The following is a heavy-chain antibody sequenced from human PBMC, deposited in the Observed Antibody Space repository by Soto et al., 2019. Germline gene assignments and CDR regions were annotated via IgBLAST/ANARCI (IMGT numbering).Heavy chain of an antibody. D-gene: IGHD3-9*01. CDR2: INAGNGNT. Sequence: GASVKVSCKASGYTFTSYAMHWVRQAPGQRLEWMGWINAGNGNTKYSQKFQGRVTITRDTSASTAYMELSSLRSEDTAVYYCAREKDNVLRYFAWLPYFEYWGQGTLVTVSS. CDR3: AREKDNVLRYFAWLPYFEY. V-gene: IGHV1-3*01. CDR1: GYTFTSYA. J-gene: IGHJ4*02.